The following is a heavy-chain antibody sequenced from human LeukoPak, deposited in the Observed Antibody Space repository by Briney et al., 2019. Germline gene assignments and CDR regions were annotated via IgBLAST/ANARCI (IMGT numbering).Heavy chain of an antibody. CDR3: ARDSRVKVATITPSDY. CDR2: ISAYNGNT. CDR1: GYTFTSYG. D-gene: IGHD5-12*01. V-gene: IGHV1-18*01. Sequence: ASVKVSCKASGYTFTSYGISWVRQAPGQGLEWMGWISAYNGNTNYAQKLQGRVTMTTDTSTSTAYMELRSLRSDDTAVYYCARDSRVKVATITPSDYWGQGTLVTVSS. J-gene: IGHJ4*02.